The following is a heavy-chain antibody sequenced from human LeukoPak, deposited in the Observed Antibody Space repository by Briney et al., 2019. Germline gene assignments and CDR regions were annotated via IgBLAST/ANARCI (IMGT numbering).Heavy chain of an antibody. J-gene: IGHJ1*01. V-gene: IGHV3-30-3*01. Sequence: GGSLRLSCAASGFTFSSYAMHWVRQAPGKGLEWVSVISYDGSNKYYADSVKGRFTISRDNSKNTLYLQMNSLRAEDTAVYYCARDRGSYDTEYFQHWGQGTLVTVSS. CDR3: ARDRGSYDTEYFQH. CDR2: ISYDGSNK. D-gene: IGHD1-26*01. CDR1: GFTFSSYA.